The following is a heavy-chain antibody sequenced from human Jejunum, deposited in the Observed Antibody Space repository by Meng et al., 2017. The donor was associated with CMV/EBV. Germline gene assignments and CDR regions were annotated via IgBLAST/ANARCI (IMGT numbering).Heavy chain of an antibody. V-gene: IGHV3-21*01. CDR1: GFTFSTYT. Sequence: SGFTFSTYTMTWVRQAPGKELEWVSSISPRGNFMYYSDSVKGRLTISRDNAKNSLYLQMHSLRGDDTAVYYCARESMSRNYFDYWGQGMPVTVSS. CDR3: ARESMSRNYFDY. D-gene: IGHD2/OR15-2a*01. J-gene: IGHJ4*02. CDR2: ISPRGNFM.